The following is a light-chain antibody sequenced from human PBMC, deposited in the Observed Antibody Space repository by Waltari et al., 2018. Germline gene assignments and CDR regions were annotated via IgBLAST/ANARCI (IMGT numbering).Light chain of an antibody. Sequence: QSALTQPASVSGSPGQSITISCTGTSRDVGGYNYLYWYQQHPGKAPKVVIFDVSYRPSGVSNRFSASKSGNTASLTISGLQAEDEADYYCTSYTSSHGLVFGTGTKVTVL. J-gene: IGLJ1*01. V-gene: IGLV2-14*03. CDR2: DVS. CDR1: SRDVGGYNY. CDR3: TSYTSSHGLV.